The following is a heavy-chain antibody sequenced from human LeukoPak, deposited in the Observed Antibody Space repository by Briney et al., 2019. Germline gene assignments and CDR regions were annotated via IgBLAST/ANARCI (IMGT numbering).Heavy chain of an antibody. CDR2: IIPMFGTA. CDR1: GGTFISYA. D-gene: IGHD3-22*01. CDR3: ARDRLGYYDSSVTSGAFDI. J-gene: IGHJ3*02. Sequence: ASVKVSCKASGGTFISYAISWVRQAPGQGLEWMGGIIPMFGTANYAQKFQGRVTITTDESTSTAYMELSSLRSEDTAVYYCARDRLGYYDSSVTSGAFDIWGQGTMVTVSS. V-gene: IGHV1-69*05.